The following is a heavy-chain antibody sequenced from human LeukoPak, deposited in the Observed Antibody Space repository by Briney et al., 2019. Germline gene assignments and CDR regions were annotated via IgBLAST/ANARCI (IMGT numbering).Heavy chain of an antibody. J-gene: IGHJ4*02. D-gene: IGHD3-22*01. Sequence: PSQTLSLTCTVSGGSISSGGYYWSWIRQHPGKGLEWIGYVYYSGSTYYNPTLKSRVTISVDTYENQFSLKLSSVTVADTAVYYCAGGDSGGYYLGFDYWGQGALVTVSS. V-gene: IGHV4-31*03. CDR3: AGGDSGGYYLGFDY. CDR2: VYYSGST. CDR1: GGSISSGGYY.